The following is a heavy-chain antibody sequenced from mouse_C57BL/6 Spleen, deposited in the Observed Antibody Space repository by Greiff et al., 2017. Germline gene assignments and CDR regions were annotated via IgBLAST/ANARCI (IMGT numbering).Heavy chain of an antibody. CDR1: GFTFSSYA. J-gene: IGHJ2*01. CDR2: ISSGGDYI. Sequence: EVKVVESGEGLVKPGGSLKLSCAASGFTFSSYAMSWVRQTPEKRLEWVAYISSGGDYIYYADTVKGRFTISRDNARNTLYLQMSSLKSEDTAMYYCTRGGLGKGAFDYWGQGTTLTVSS. D-gene: IGHD4-1*01. CDR3: TRGGLGKGAFDY. V-gene: IGHV5-9-1*02.